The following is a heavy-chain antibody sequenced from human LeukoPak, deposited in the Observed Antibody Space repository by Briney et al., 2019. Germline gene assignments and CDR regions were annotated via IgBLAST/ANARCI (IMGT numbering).Heavy chain of an antibody. D-gene: IGHD2-2*01. J-gene: IGHJ6*02. Sequence: GGSLRLSCAASGFTFSDYYMSWIRQAPGKGLEWVSYISSSGSTIYYADSVKGRFTISRDNAKNSLYLQMNSLRAEDTAVYYCARDYCSSTSCYHPYYYGMDVWGQGTTVTVSS. CDR2: ISSSGSTI. V-gene: IGHV3-11*01. CDR1: GFTFSDYY. CDR3: ARDYCSSTSCYHPYYYGMDV.